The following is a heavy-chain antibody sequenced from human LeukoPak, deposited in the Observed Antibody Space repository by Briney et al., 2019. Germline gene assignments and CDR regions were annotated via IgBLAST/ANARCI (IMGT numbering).Heavy chain of an antibody. CDR1: GFTFSSYA. V-gene: IGHV3-23*01. D-gene: IGHD3-3*01. J-gene: IGHJ4*02. CDR2: ISGSGGST. Sequence: PGGSLRLSCAASGFTFSSYAMSWVRQAPGKGLEWVSAISGSGGSTYYADSVKGRFTISRDNSKNTLYLLMNSLRADDTAVYYCARRTWEWGFFDNWGQGTLVTVSS. CDR3: ARRTWEWGFFDN.